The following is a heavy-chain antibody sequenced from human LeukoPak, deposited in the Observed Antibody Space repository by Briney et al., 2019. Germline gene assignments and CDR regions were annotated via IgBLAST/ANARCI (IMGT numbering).Heavy chain of an antibody. CDR3: ARDIAAAGLFFDY. CDR2: ISYDGRTI. V-gene: IGHV3-48*04. Sequence: GGSLRLSCAASGFTFSSYSMNWVRQAPGKGLEGVSYISYDGRTIYYGDSVKGRFTISRDDTKNLLYLQMNSLRAEDTAVYYCARDIAAAGLFFDYWGQGTLVTVSS. D-gene: IGHD6-13*01. CDR1: GFTFSSYS. J-gene: IGHJ4*02.